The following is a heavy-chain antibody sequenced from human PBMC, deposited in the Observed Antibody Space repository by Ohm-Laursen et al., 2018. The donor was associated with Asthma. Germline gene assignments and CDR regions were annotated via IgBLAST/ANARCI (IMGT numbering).Heavy chain of an antibody. CDR2: ISYDGSNK. J-gene: IGHJ6*02. CDR3: ARDLAGRFLEGSKANYGMDV. D-gene: IGHD3-3*01. Sequence: SLRLSCAASGFTFSSYAMHWVRQAPGKGLEWVAVISYDGSNKYYADSVKGRFTISRDNSKNTLYLQMNSLRAEDTAVYYCARDLAGRFLEGSKANYGMDVWGQGTTVTVS. V-gene: IGHV3-30-3*01. CDR1: GFTFSSYA.